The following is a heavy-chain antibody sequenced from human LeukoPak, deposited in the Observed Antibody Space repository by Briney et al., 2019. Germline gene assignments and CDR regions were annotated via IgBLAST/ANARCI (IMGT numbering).Heavy chain of an antibody. J-gene: IGHJ6*02. V-gene: IGHV3-9*01. CDR1: GFTFDDYA. D-gene: IGHD6-13*01. CDR2: ISWNSGSI. CDR3: AKDMGDSIAAAGTSYYGMDV. Sequence: GGSLRLSCAASGFTFDDYAMHWVRQAPGKGLEWVSGISWNSGSIGYADSVKGRFTISRDNAKNSLYLQMNSLRAEDTALYYCAKDMGDSIAAAGTSYYGMDVWGQGTTVTVSS.